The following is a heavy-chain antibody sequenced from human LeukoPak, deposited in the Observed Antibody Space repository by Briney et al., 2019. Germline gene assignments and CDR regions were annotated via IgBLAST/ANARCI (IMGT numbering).Heavy chain of an antibody. J-gene: IGHJ4*02. CDR2: GSGGNT. Sequence: GSGGNTEYADSVKGRFTISRDNSKNTLFLQMNSLRAEDTAVYYCARVHYYDSSGYPVDFDYWGQGTLVTVSS. D-gene: IGHD3-22*01. CDR3: ARVHYYDSSGYPVDFDY. V-gene: IGHV3-23*01.